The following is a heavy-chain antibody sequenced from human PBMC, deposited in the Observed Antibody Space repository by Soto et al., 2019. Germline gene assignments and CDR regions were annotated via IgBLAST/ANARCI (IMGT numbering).Heavy chain of an antibody. D-gene: IGHD3-22*01. V-gene: IGHV4-61*01. CDR2: IYYSGST. CDR3: ARELYYYDSSGYYYGACWFDP. CDR1: GGSVSSGSYY. J-gene: IGHJ5*02. Sequence: SETLSLTCTVSGGSVSSGSYYWSWIRQPPGKGLEWIGYIYYSGSTNYNPSLKSRVTISVDTSKNQFSLKLSSVTAADTAVYYCARELYYYDSSGYYYGACWFDPWGQGTLVTVS.